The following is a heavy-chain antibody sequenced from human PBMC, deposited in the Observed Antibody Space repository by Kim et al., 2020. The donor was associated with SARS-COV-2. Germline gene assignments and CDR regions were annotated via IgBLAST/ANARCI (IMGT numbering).Heavy chain of an antibody. V-gene: IGHV3-23*01. CDR2: VCGGDGGT. D-gene: IGHD3-10*01. J-gene: IGHJ4*02. CDR1: GFTFSSHA. CDR3: AKPRSGSCGRQIDF. Sequence: GGSLRLSCGASGFTFSSHAMTWVRQAPGKGLEWVSSVCGGDGGTYYADSVKGRFTISRDNSKNTLYLQMNSLRAEDTAIYYCAKPRSGSCGRQIDFWGQGTRVTVSS.